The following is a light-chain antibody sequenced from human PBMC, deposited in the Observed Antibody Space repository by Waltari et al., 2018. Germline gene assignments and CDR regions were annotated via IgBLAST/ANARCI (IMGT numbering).Light chain of an antibody. J-gene: IGLJ2*01. CDR2: GEN. CDR3: NSRDSSGDRLV. CDR1: TLRRHH. Sequence: SSELTQDPAVSVALGQTVRTTCQGYTLRRHHASWFQQKPGRTPVVVVHGENNRPSGIPDRFSGSRSGNTVSLTIAGVQAEDEADYYCNSRDSSGDRLVFGGGTKLTVL. V-gene: IGLV3-19*01.